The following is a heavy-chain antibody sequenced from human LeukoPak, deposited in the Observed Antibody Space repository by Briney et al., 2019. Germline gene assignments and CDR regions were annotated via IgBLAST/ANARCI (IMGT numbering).Heavy chain of an antibody. CDR2: IRNDGGGT. J-gene: IGHJ4*02. V-gene: IGHV3-23*01. CDR3: AKGSSGYFFDL. D-gene: IGHD3-22*01. Sequence: GGSLRLSCAASGFIFNNYGLVWGRQAPGKGLEWVSAIRNDGGGTTYADFVTGRFSVSRDNSKNTLFLQMNSLRAEDTALYYCAKGSSGYFFDLWGQGTLVTVSS. CDR1: GFIFNNYG.